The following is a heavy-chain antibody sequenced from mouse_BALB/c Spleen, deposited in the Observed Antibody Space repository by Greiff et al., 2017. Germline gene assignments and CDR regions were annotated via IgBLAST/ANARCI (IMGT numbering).Heavy chain of an antibody. CDR2: IYPGSGST. CDR3: TRDDGFAY. D-gene: IGHD2-3*01. CDR1: GYTFTSYW. Sequence: LQQPGSELVRPGASVKLSCKASGYTFTSYWMHWVKQRHGQGLEWIGNIYPGSGSTNYDEKFKSKGTLTVDTSSSTAYMHLSSLTSEDSAVYYCTRDDGFAYWGQGTLVTVSA. J-gene: IGHJ3*01. V-gene: IGHV1S22*01.